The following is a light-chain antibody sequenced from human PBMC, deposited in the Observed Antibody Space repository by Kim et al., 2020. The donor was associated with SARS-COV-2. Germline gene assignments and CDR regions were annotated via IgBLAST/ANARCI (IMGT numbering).Light chain of an antibody. CDR3: NSRDSSGNHNPYVV. Sequence: SSELTQDPAVSVALGQTVRITCQGDSLRSYYASWYQQKPGQAPVLVIYGKNNRPSGIPDRFSGSSSGNTASLTITGAQAEDEADYYCNSRDSSGNHNPYVVFGGGTQLTVL. CDR1: SLRSYY. V-gene: IGLV3-19*01. J-gene: IGLJ2*01. CDR2: GKN.